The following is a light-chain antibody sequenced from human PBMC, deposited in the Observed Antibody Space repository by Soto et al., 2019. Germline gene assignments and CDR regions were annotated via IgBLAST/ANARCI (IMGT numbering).Light chain of an antibody. V-gene: IGKV3-15*01. CDR3: QQYTNWRT. CDR1: QSISNN. CDR2: GAS. Sequence: EIVMTQSPATLSVSPGERATLSCRASQSISNNLAWYQQKRGQAPRLLIYGASTRATGIPARFSGSGSGTEFTLTISSLQSDDFAFYYCQQYTNWRTFGQGTKVEI. J-gene: IGKJ1*01.